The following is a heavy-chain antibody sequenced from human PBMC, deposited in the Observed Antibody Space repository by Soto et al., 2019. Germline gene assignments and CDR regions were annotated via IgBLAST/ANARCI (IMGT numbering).Heavy chain of an antibody. D-gene: IGHD2-15*01. V-gene: IGHV3-30-3*01. CDR3: ARAAIVVVVAATLNWFDP. J-gene: IGHJ5*02. CDR1: GFTFSSYA. CDR2: ISYDGSNK. Sequence: LRLSCSASGFTFSSYAMHWVRQAPGKGLEWVAVISYDGSNKYYADSVKGRFTISRDNSKNTLYLQMNSLRAEDTAVYYCARAAIVVVVAATLNWFDPWGQGTLVTVSS.